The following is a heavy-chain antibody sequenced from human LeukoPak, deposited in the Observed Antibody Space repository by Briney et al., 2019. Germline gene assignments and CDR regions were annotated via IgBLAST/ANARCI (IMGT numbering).Heavy chain of an antibody. CDR1: GGSISSGGYY. D-gene: IGHD3-3*01. CDR3: ARVSRSEDEDY. V-gene: IGHV4-31*03. J-gene: IGHJ4*02. Sequence: SETLSLTCTVSGGSISSGGYYWSWIRQHPGKGLEWIGYVYYSGSTYYNPSLKSRVTISVDTSKNQFSLKLSSVTAADTAVYYCARVSRSEDEDYWGQGTLVTVSS. CDR2: VYYSGST.